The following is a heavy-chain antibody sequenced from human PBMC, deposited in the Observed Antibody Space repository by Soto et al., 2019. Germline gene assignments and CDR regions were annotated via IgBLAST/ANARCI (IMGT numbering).Heavy chain of an antibody. CDR2: ISLSSSSI. Sequence: EVQLVESGGGLVQPGGSLRLSCAASGFTFSTYSLNWVRQAPGKGLEWLSYISLSSSSIYYADSVKGRFTISRDTAKTSRYLQMYRLRDEDRAIDFCARGCGGDCQDYLDCWGRGTLVTVSS. J-gene: IGHJ4*01. D-gene: IGHD2-21*02. CDR3: ARGCGGDCQDYLDC. CDR1: GFTFSTYS. V-gene: IGHV3-48*02.